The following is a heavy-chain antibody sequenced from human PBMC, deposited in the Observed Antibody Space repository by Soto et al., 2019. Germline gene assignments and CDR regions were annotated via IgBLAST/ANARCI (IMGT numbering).Heavy chain of an antibody. CDR1: GFTFSSYG. V-gene: IGHV3-30*18. CDR3: AKDEGDIVVVPAAIVDY. CDR2: ISYDGSNK. D-gene: IGHD2-2*01. Sequence: GGSLRLSCAASGFTFSSYGMHWVRQDPGKGLEWVAVISYDGSNKYYADSVKGRFTISRDNSKNTLYLQMNSLRAEDTAVYYCAKDEGDIVVVPAAIVDYWGQGTLVTVSS. J-gene: IGHJ4*02.